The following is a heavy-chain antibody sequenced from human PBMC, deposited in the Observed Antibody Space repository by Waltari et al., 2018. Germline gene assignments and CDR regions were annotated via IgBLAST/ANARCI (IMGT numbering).Heavy chain of an antibody. J-gene: IGHJ5*02. CDR1: GGSFRTYA. CDR2: ILPILNIT. Sequence: QVQLVQSGAEVKKPESSVKVSCQVSGGSFRTYAINWVRQAPGQGLEWMGRILPILNITQYSQKFQDRVTLTADTSTRVAYMELNSLTSEDTAVYFCSRGPQAAGNQLDPWGQGTLVTVSS. CDR3: SRGPQAAGNQLDP. V-gene: IGHV1-69*04.